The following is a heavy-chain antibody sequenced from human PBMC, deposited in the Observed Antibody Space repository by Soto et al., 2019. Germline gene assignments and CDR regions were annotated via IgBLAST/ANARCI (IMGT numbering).Heavy chain of an antibody. Sequence: CTVSGGSISSYYWSWIRQPPGKGLEWIGYIYYSGSTNYNPSLKSRVTISVDTSKNQFSLKLSSVTAADTAVYYCARVRWTVAGPGHFDYWGQGTLVTVSS. D-gene: IGHD6-19*01. CDR2: IYYSGST. J-gene: IGHJ4*02. CDR3: ARVRWTVAGPGHFDY. CDR1: GGSISSYY. V-gene: IGHV4-59*01.